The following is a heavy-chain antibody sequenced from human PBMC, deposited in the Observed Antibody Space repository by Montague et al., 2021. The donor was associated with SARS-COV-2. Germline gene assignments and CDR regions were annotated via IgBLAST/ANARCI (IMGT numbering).Heavy chain of an antibody. Sequence: SLSFSCSASGFTVSSNYMSWVRQAPGKGLEWVSVIYSGGSTYYADSVKGRFTISRDNSKNTLYLQMNSLRAEDTAVYYCARLNGGSYRFDYWGQGTLVTVSS. J-gene: IGHJ4*02. CDR1: GFTVSSNY. D-gene: IGHD1-26*01. CDR2: IYSGGST. V-gene: IGHV3-66*02. CDR3: ARLNGGSYRFDY.